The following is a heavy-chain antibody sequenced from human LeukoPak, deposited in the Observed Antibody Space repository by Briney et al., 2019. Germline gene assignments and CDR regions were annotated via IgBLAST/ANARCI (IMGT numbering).Heavy chain of an antibody. Sequence: PSETLSLTCTVSGGSISSSSYYWGWIRQPPGKGLEWIAYIYYSGSTNYNPSLKSRVTISVDTSKNQISLKLSSVTAADTAVYYCARVSYSGSYLEYYYYYYRDVWGKGTTVTISS. CDR1: GGSISSSSYY. CDR3: ARVSYSGSYLEYYYYYYRDV. J-gene: IGHJ6*03. CDR2: IYYSGST. V-gene: IGHV4-61*05. D-gene: IGHD1-26*01.